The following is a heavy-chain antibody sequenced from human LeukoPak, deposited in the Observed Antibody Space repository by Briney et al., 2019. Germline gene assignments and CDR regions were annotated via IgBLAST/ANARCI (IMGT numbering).Heavy chain of an antibody. CDR2: ISSSSSYI. D-gene: IGHD3-22*01. Sequence: PGGSLRLSCAASGFTFSSYSMNWVRQAPGKGLEWVSSISSSSSYIYYADSVKGRFTISRDNAKSSLYLQMNSLRAEDTAVYYCARDSLDSSGYYPTQHWGQGTLVTVSS. CDR3: ARDSLDSSGYYPTQH. CDR1: GFTFSSYS. J-gene: IGHJ1*01. V-gene: IGHV3-21*01.